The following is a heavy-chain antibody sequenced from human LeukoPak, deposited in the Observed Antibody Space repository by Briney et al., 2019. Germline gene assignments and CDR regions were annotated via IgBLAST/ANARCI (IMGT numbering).Heavy chain of an antibody. CDR1: GFTFISYA. CDR2: ISYDGSNK. Sequence: PGGSLRLSCAASGFTFISYAMHWVRQAPGKGLGWVAVISYDGSNKYYADSVKGRFTISRDNSKNTLFLQMNSLRAEDTAVFYCAKGDYGGDFRYYDYWGPGILVTVSS. J-gene: IGHJ4*02. D-gene: IGHD4-23*01. CDR3: AKGDYGGDFRYYDY. V-gene: IGHV3-30-3*01.